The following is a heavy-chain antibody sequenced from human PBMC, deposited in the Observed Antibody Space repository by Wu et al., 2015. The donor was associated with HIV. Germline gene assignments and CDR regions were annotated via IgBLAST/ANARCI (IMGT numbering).Heavy chain of an antibody. V-gene: IGHV1-2*02. CDR1: GYTFTGYY. CDR2: INDDTGDT. D-gene: IGHD1-1*01. Sequence: QVRLVQSGAEVRKPGASVKVSCKTSGYTFTGYYLHWVRQAPGQGLEWMGWINDDTGDTRYAQKFEGRVTMTRDTSISTGYMELRRLTSDDLAVYFCVRRQNWNLNNYYFDYWGQGTLVTVSS. J-gene: IGHJ4*02. CDR3: VRRQNWNLNNYYFDY.